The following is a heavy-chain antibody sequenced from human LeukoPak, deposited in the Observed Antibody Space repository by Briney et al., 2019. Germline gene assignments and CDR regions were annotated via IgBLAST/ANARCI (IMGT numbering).Heavy chain of an antibody. Sequence: SETLSLTCTVSGDSIRSHYCAWIRQSPGKGLEWIGHIYNSATTEYNPYFKSRVTISLDTSKRQFSLKMTSVTALDSAVYSCARGGEGYNDDAFEVWGLGTAVTVSS. V-gene: IGHV4-59*11. CDR1: GDSIRSHY. D-gene: IGHD5-24*01. CDR3: ARGGEGYNDDAFEV. CDR2: IYNSATT. J-gene: IGHJ3*01.